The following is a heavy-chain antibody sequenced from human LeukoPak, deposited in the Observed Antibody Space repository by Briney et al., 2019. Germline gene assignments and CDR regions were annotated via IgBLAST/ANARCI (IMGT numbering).Heavy chain of an antibody. J-gene: IGHJ4*02. Sequence: SETLSLTCTVSGGSISSSSYYWGWIRQPPGKGLEWIGSIYYSGSTYYNPSLKSRVTISVDTSKNQFSLKLSSVTAADTAVYYCARLGRQTKKRITIFDQYYFDYWGQGTLVTVSS. D-gene: IGHD3-3*01. CDR3: ARLGRQTKKRITIFDQYYFDY. CDR2: IYYSGST. V-gene: IGHV4-39*01. CDR1: GGSISSSSYY.